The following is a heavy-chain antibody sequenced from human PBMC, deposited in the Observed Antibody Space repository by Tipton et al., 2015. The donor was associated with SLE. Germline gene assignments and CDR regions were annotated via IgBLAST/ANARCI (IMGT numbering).Heavy chain of an antibody. J-gene: IGHJ1*01. D-gene: IGHD4-17*01. CDR1: GFTFSSYE. CDR3: AILYGDYAPEYFQH. V-gene: IGHV3-48*03. CDR2: ISSSGSTI. Sequence: GSLRLSCAASGFTFSSYEMNWVRQAPGKGLEWVSYISSSGSTIYYADSVKGRFTISRDNAKNSLYLQMNSLRAEDTAVYYCAILYGDYAPEYFQHWGQGTLVTVSS.